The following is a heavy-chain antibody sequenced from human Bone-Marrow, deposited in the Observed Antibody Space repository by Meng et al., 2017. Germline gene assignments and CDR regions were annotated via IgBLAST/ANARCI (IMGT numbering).Heavy chain of an antibody. CDR3: ARGSSRYFDWLLYSPGAFDI. Sequence: ASVKVSCKASGYTFTSYDINWVRQATGQGLEWMGWMNPNSGNTGYAQKFQDRVTISRNTSISTAYMELSSLRSEDTAVYYCARGSSRYFDWLLYSPGAFDIWGQGTMVTVSS. V-gene: IGHV1-8*03. D-gene: IGHD3-9*01. CDR1: GYTFTSYD. CDR2: MNPNSGNT. J-gene: IGHJ3*02.